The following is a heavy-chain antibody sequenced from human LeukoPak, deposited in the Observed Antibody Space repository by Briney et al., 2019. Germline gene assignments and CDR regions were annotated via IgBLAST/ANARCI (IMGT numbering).Heavy chain of an antibody. CDR3: ARHCSSTSCQGAFDI. CDR1: GFTFSDYY. V-gene: IGHV3-11*04. J-gene: IGHJ3*02. CDR2: ISSSGSTI. D-gene: IGHD2-2*01. Sequence: SGGSLRLSCAASGFTFSDYYMSWIRQAPGKGLEWVSYISSSGSTIYYADSVKGRFTISRDNAKNSLYLQMNSLRAEDTVVYYCARHCSSTSCQGAFDIWGQGTMVTVSS.